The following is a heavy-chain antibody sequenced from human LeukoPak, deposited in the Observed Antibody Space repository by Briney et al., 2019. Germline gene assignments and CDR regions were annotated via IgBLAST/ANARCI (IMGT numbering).Heavy chain of an antibody. Sequence: PSGTLSLTCSVSGGSITSSRYYWGWIRQPPGGGLEWIGTIYYSGSTYYNPSLRSRVTISADTSKNQFSLNLSPVTAADTAVYYCARHVSSDLRIVVVTSDWYFDLWGRGTLVTVSS. CDR1: GGSITSSRYY. CDR3: ARHVSSDLRIVVVTSDWYFDL. V-gene: IGHV4-39*01. J-gene: IGHJ2*01. D-gene: IGHD2-21*02. CDR2: IYYSGST.